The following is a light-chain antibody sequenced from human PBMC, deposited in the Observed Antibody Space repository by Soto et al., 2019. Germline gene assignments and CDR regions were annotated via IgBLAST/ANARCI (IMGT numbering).Light chain of an antibody. J-gene: IGKJ1*01. V-gene: IGKV3-20*01. CDR1: QSVSSIY. CDR3: QRYGNSQRT. Sequence: ELVLTQSPGTLSLSPGERATLSCRASQSVSSIYLAWYQQKPGQAPRLLIYGASSRATSIPDRFSGSGSGTNFTLIISRLAPEDFAVYYYQRYGNSQRTFGQGTKVEIK. CDR2: GAS.